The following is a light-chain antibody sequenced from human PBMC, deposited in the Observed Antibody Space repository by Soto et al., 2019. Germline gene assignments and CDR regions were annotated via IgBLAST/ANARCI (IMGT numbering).Light chain of an antibody. Sequence: EIVLTQSPGTLSLSPGERATLSCRVSQSVSSNLAWYQQRPGQAPRLLIYGTSTRATGIPARFSGSGSGTEFTLSISSLQSEDFAVYYCQQYNNWPAITFGQGTRLEIK. V-gene: IGKV3D-15*01. CDR2: GTS. J-gene: IGKJ5*01. CDR3: QQYNNWPAIT. CDR1: QSVSSN.